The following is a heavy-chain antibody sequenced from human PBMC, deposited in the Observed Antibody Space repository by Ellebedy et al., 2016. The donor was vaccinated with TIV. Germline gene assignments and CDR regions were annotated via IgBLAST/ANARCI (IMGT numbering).Heavy chain of an antibody. Sequence: GESLKISCAASGFTFSGSAMHWVRQASGKGLEWVGRIRSNANSYATAYAASVKGRFTISRDDSKNTAYLQMNSLKTEDTAVYYCTTTTVTTPTYAFDIWGQGTMVTVSS. CDR2: IRSNANSYAT. D-gene: IGHD4-17*01. CDR1: GFTFSGSA. V-gene: IGHV3-73*01. J-gene: IGHJ3*02. CDR3: TTTTVTTPTYAFDI.